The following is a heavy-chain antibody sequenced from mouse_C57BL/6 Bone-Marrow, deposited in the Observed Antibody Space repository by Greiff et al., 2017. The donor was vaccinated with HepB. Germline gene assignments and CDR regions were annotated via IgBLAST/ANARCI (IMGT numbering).Heavy chain of an antibody. Sequence: EVKLQQSGPELVKPGASVKISCKASGYTFTDYYMNWVKQSHGKSLEWIGDINPNNGGTSYNQKFKGKATLTVDKSSSTAYMELRSLTSEDSAVYYCGRGSYYYAMDYWGQGTSVTVSS. J-gene: IGHJ4*01. CDR3: GRGSYYYAMDY. V-gene: IGHV1-26*01. CDR2: INPNNGGT. CDR1: GYTFTDYY.